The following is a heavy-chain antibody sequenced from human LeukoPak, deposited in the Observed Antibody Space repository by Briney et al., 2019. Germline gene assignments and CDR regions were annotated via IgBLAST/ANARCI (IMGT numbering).Heavy chain of an antibody. V-gene: IGHV4-38-2*02. CDR3: ARYHSGYDDY. CDR2: IYHSGST. CDR1: GYSISSGYY. D-gene: IGHD5-12*01. Sequence: SETLSLTCTVSGYSISSGYYWGWIRQPPGKGLEWIGSIYHSGSTYYNPSLKSRVTISLDTSKNQFSLKLSSVTAADTALYYCARYHSGYDDYWGQGTLVTVSS. J-gene: IGHJ4*02.